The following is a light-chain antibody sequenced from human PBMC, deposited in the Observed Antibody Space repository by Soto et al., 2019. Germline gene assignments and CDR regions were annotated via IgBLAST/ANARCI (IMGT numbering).Light chain of an antibody. V-gene: IGKV3-20*01. CDR3: QHYGSSPPLT. CDR1: QSVSSTF. Sequence: EFVLTQSPGTLSLSPGERATLSCRASQSVSSTFLAWYRQKPGQPPRLLIYGASTRGTGIPDRFSGSGSGTDFTLTISRLEPEDSAVYYCQHYGSSPPLTFGGGTKVEIK. J-gene: IGKJ4*01. CDR2: GAS.